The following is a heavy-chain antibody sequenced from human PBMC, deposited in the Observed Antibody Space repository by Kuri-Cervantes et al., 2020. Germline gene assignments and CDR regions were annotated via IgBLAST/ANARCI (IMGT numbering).Heavy chain of an antibody. CDR1: GFTFSSYA. V-gene: IGHV3-30-3*01. J-gene: IGHJ4*02. D-gene: IGHD3-22*01. CDR3: ARDWYKDSSAPDGY. CDR2: ISYDGSNK. Sequence: GESLKISCAASGFTFSSYAMHWVRQAPGKGLEWVAVISYDGSNKYYADSVKGRFTISRDNSKNTLYLQMNSLRAEDTAVYYCARDWYKDSSAPDGYWGQGTLVTVSS.